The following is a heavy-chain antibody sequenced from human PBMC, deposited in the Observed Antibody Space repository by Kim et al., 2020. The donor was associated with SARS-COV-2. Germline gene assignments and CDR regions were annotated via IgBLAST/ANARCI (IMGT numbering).Heavy chain of an antibody. CDR1: GFTFSSYA. CDR2: ISGSGGST. D-gene: IGHD2-2*01. CDR3: AKGLGWVPAASPGSFDI. Sequence: GGSLRLSCAASGFTFSSYAMSWVRQAPGKGLEWVSAISGSGGSTYYADSVKGRFTISRDNSKNTLYLQMNSLRAEDTAVYYCAKGLGWVPAASPGSFDIWGQGTMVTVSS. J-gene: IGHJ3*02. V-gene: IGHV3-23*01.